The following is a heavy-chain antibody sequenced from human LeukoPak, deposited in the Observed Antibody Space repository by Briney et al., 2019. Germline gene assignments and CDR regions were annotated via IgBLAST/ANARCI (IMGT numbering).Heavy chain of an antibody. CDR3: AKSRYSGYDYVDY. Sequence: GGSLRLSCAASGFTFSSYAMSWVRQAPGKGLEWVSAISGSGDSTFYADSVKGRFTISRDNSKNTLYLQMNSLRAEDTAVYYCAKSRYSGYDYVDYWGQGTLVTVSS. V-gene: IGHV3-23*01. CDR1: GFTFSSYA. J-gene: IGHJ4*02. CDR2: ISGSGDST. D-gene: IGHD5-12*01.